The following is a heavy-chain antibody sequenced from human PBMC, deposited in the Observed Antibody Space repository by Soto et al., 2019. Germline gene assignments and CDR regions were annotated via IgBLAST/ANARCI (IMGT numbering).Heavy chain of an antibody. CDR3: ATQTGTVPNFADH. CDR1: GYTFTDFY. D-gene: IGHD1-1*01. CDR2: INPNTGGT. Sequence: QVQLVQSGAEVKKPGASVMVSCKTSGYTFTDFYINWVRQAPGQGLEWMGWINPNTGGTKPSQRFQGRVNLTRDTSITTAYMELTRLTSEDTAVYFCATQTGTVPNFADHWGQGTLVTVSS. J-gene: IGHJ4*02. V-gene: IGHV1-2*02.